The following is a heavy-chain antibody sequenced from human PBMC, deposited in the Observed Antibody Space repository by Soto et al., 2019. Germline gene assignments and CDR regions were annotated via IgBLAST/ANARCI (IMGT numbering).Heavy chain of an antibody. Sequence: PGESLKISCKGSGYTFSSNWWIGWVRQMPGKGLEWMGIIYPGDSNTKYSPSFEGQVTISADKSINTAYLQWSSLKASDTAIYYCARPHYGDRGYDLVYFDYWGQGTQVTVSS. CDR2: IYPGDSNT. D-gene: IGHD3-22*01. V-gene: IGHV5-51*01. CDR1: GYTFSSNW. CDR3: ARPHYGDRGYDLVYFDY. J-gene: IGHJ4*02.